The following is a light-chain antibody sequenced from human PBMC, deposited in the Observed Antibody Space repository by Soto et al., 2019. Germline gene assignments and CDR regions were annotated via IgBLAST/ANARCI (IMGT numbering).Light chain of an antibody. V-gene: IGLV2-14*01. J-gene: IGLJ1*01. CDR1: SSDVGGYNY. CDR2: EVS. CDR3: SSYTSSSIRAYV. Sequence: QSVLTQPASVSGSHGQSITISCTGTSSDVGGYNYVSWYQQHPGKAPKLMIYEVSNRPSGVSNRFSGSKSGNTASLTISGLQAEDEADYYCSSYTSSSIRAYVFGTGTKLTV.